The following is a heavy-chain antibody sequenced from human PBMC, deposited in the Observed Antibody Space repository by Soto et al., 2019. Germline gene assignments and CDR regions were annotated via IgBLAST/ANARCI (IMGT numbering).Heavy chain of an antibody. V-gene: IGHV1-69*19. CDR2: ISPMFGAA. CDR1: GGTFNTYA. D-gene: IGHD3-10*01. Sequence: QVQLVQSGAEMKKPGSSVKVSCQSSGGTFNTYAMNWVRQTPGQGAEWMGDISPMFGAANYAPKFHGRVTITADDSTGTSYMQLSSLTSEDTALYFCAREVQVHTPAFVYWGQGTLVTVSS. CDR3: AREVQVHTPAFVY. J-gene: IGHJ4*02.